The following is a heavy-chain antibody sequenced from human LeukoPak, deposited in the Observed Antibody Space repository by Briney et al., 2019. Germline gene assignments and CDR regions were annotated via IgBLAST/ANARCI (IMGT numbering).Heavy chain of an antibody. CDR3: ARDSGNYLDAFDI. J-gene: IGHJ3*02. CDR1: GFTFSSCS. Sequence: GGSLRLSCAASGFTFSSCSMNWVRQAPGKGLEWVSYISDTGSTIYYADSVEGRFTISRDNAKNSLYLQMNSLRAEDTAVYYCARDSGNYLDAFDIWGQGTMVTVSS. CDR2: ISDTGSTI. V-gene: IGHV3-48*04. D-gene: IGHD1-7*01.